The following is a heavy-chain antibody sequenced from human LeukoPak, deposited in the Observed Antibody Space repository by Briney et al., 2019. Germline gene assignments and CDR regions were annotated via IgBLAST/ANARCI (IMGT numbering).Heavy chain of an antibody. V-gene: IGHV3-72*01. J-gene: IGHJ4*02. CDR3: ARVGSVAGTAYLDY. D-gene: IGHD6-19*01. Sequence: AGGSLRLSCAASGFTFSDHFLDWVRQAPGKGLEWVGGSRNKAKSYTTEYGASVKGRFTISRDDSKSTPYPQMNSLKPEATAVYYCARVGSVAGTAYLDYWGQGTLVTVSS. CDR2: SRNKAKSYTT. CDR1: GFTFSDHF.